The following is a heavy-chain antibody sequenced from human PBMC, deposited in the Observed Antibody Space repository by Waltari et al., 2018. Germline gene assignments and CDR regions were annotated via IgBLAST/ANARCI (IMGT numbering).Heavy chain of an antibody. Sequence: QVQLVQSGAEVKKPGASVKVSCKASGYTFTSYAMHWVRQAPGQRLEWMGWTIVGNGNTKYARKFQGRATLTRDTSDVTAYMELSRLRSEDTAVYYCARGIAADPNWFDPWGQGTLVTVSS. V-gene: IGHV1-3*01. J-gene: IGHJ5*02. CDR1: GYTFTSYA. D-gene: IGHD6-13*01. CDR2: TIVGNGNT. CDR3: ARGIAADPNWFDP.